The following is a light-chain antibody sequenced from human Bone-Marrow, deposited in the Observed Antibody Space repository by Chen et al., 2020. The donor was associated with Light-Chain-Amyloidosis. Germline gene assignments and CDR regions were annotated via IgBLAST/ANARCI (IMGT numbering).Light chain of an antibody. Sequence: SYDLTLPPSVSVSPGQTARLTCSGDDLPTKYAYWYQQKPGQAPVLVIHRDTERPSGISERFSGSSSGTTATLTISGVQAEDEADYHCQSADSSGTYEVIFGGGTKLTVL. J-gene: IGLJ2*01. CDR3: QSADSSGTYEVI. CDR2: RDT. CDR1: DLPTKY. V-gene: IGLV3-25*03.